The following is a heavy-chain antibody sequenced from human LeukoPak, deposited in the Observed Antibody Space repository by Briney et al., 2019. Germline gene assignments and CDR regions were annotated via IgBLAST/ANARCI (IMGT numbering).Heavy chain of an antibody. CDR2: ISESGGST. CDR3: GRYYVMDV. CDR1: GLTFSTYV. V-gene: IGHV3-23*01. Sequence: GGSLRLSCAASGLTFSTYVMNWVRQAPGKGLEWVSTISESGGSTYYADSVKGRFTISRDNSKSTLYLQMNSLRAEDTAVYYCGRYYVMDVWGQGTSVTVSS. J-gene: IGHJ6*02.